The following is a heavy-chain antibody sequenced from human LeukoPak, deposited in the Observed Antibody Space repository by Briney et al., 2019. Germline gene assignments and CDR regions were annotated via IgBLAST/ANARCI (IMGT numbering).Heavy chain of an antibody. D-gene: IGHD1-26*01. CDR3: ARDPYSGNYGTYYYYYMDV. CDR2: ISTTSSYV. Sequence: PGGSLRLSCAASGFTFSSYNMNWVRQAPGKGLDWVSSISTTSSYVSYTDSVKGRFTISRDNAKNSLYLQMNSLRVEDTAVYYCARDPYSGNYGTYYYYYMDVWGKGTTVTISS. CDR1: GFTFSSYN. J-gene: IGHJ6*03. V-gene: IGHV3-21*01.